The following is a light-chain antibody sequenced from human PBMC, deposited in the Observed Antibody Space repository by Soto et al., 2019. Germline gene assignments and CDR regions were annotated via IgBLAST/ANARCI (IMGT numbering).Light chain of an antibody. J-gene: IGLJ2*01. V-gene: IGLV2-11*01. Sequence: QSALTQPRSVSGSPGQSVAISCTGTSSDVGGYNYVSWYQQHPGKVPKLLIYDVTKRPSGFPDRFSGSKSGNTASLTISGLQAEDEADYYCCSHAGTCPVIFGGGTKLTVL. CDR3: CSHAGTCPVI. CDR2: DVT. CDR1: SSDVGGYNY.